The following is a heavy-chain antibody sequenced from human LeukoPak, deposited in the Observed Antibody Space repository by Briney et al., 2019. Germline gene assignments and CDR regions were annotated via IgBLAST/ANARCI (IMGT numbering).Heavy chain of an antibody. CDR1: GFTFDDYA. CDR3: ARLYSEGAFDI. D-gene: IGHD2-2*02. J-gene: IGHJ3*02. Sequence: GGSLRLSCAASGFTFDDYAMHWVRQAPGKGLEWVSGISWNSGSIGYADSVKGRFTISRDNAKNSLYLQMNSLRAEDTALYYCARLYSEGAFDIWGQGTMVTVSS. CDR2: ISWNSGSI. V-gene: IGHV3-9*01.